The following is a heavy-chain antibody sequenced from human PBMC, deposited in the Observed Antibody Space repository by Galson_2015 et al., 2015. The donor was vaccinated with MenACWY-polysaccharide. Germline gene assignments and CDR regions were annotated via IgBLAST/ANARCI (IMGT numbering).Heavy chain of an antibody. CDR1: GFTFKNYW. V-gene: IGHV3-7*01. Sequence: SLRLSCAVSGFTFKNYWMSWVRQAPGKGLEWVANIKKDGSEEYCVDSAKGRFTISRDNARNSLYLQMNGLRAEDTAVYYCARGHYGMDVWGQGTTVTVS. J-gene: IGHJ6*02. CDR2: IKKDGSEE. CDR3: ARGHYGMDV.